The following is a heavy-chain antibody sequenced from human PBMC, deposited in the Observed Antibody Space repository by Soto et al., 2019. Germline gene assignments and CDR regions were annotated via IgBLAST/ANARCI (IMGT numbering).Heavy chain of an antibody. J-gene: IGHJ5*02. CDR1: GYTFTSYA. Sequence: QVPLVQSGAEVKKPGASVKVSCKASGYTFTSYAMHWVRQAPGQRLEWMGWINAGNGNTKYSQKFQGRVTITRDTSASTAYMELSSLRSEDTAVYYCAVVSPYCSSTSCWFDPWGQGTLVTVSS. CDR3: AVVSPYCSSTSCWFDP. CDR2: INAGNGNT. V-gene: IGHV1-3*01. D-gene: IGHD2-2*01.